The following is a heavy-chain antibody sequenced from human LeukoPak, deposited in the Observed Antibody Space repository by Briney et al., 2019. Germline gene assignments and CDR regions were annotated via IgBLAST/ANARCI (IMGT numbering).Heavy chain of an antibody. J-gene: IGHJ6*02. CDR2: ISSSSSYI. Sequence: GGSLRLSCAASGFTFSSYNVNWVRQAPGKGLEWVSSISSSSSYIYYADSVRGRFTISRDNSKNTLYLQMNSLRAEDTAVYYCARDRNYDFWSGYYTGIYYYYGMDVWGQGTTVTVSS. CDR3: ARDRNYDFWSGYYTGIYYYYGMDV. CDR1: GFTFSSYN. V-gene: IGHV3-21*01. D-gene: IGHD3-3*01.